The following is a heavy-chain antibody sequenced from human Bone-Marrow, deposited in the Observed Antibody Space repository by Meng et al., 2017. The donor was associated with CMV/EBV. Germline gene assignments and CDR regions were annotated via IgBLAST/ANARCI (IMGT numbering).Heavy chain of an antibody. CDR2: IYYSGST. Sequence: SETLSLTCTVSGGSISSYYWSWIRQPPGKGLEWIGYIYYSGSTNYNPSLKSRVTRSVDTSKNQFSLKLSSVTAADTAVYYCARQFYDGAFDIWGQGTMVTVSS. CDR1: GGSISSYY. V-gene: IGHV4-59*01. D-gene: IGHD2/OR15-2a*01. J-gene: IGHJ3*02. CDR3: ARQFYDGAFDI.